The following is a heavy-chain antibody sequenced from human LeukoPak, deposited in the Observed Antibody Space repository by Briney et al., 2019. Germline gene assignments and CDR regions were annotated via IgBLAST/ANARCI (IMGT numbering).Heavy chain of an antibody. Sequence: GGSLSLACAASGFTFSSYWMSWVGQAAGKWREWVANIKQDGSEKSYVDSVKGRFTMPRENAKKSLCLQRGCLRAEETAVYYCARDVGYYDSSGYLGYWRQGTLVTVSS. D-gene: IGHD3-22*01. V-gene: IGHV3-7*01. CDR3: ARDVGYYDSSGYLGY. J-gene: IGHJ4*02. CDR1: GFTFSSYW. CDR2: IKQDGSEK.